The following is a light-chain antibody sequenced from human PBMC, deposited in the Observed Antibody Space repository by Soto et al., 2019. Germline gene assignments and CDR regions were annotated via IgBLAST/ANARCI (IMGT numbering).Light chain of an antibody. J-gene: IGKJ1*01. CDR2: GAS. Sequence: EIVLTQSPGTLALSPGERATLSCRASQSVSSNYLVWYQQKPGQAPRLLIYGASSRATGIPDRFSGSGSGTAFTLTISRLEPEDFAVYYCQQYGSSPWTFGQGTKVEIK. CDR3: QQYGSSPWT. V-gene: IGKV3-20*01. CDR1: QSVSSNY.